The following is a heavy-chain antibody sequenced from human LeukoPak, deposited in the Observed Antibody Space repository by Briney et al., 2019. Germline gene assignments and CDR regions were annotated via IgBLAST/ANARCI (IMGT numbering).Heavy chain of an antibody. CDR2: IRGYDGYT. CDR1: GFVFRESD. CDR3: AKNFSMMVF. V-gene: IGHV3-23*01. J-gene: IGHJ4*02. Sequence: GGSLRLSCAASGFVFRESDMNWVRQAPGKGLEWVSGIRGYDGYTDYADSVRGRFTISRDNSRDTLFLEMNNLRIEDTAIYYCAKNFSMMVFWGPGTQVTVSS. D-gene: IGHD3-22*01.